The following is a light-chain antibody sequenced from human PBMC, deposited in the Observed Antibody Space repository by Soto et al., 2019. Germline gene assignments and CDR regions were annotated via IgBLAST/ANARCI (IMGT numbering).Light chain of an antibody. V-gene: IGKV3-20*01. CDR1: QSVSSSY. CDR3: QQYGSSPWT. CDR2: GAS. J-gene: IGKJ1*01. Sequence: EIVLTQSPGTLSLSPGERATLSCRASQSVSSSYFAWYQQKPGQAPRLLIYGASSRATGIPDRFSGSGSGTDFTLTISRLEPEDFAGYYCQQYGSSPWTFGQGTKVEL.